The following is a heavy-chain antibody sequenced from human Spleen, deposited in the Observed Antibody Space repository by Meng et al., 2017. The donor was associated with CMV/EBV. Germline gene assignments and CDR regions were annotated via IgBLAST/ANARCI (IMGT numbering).Heavy chain of an antibody. J-gene: IGHJ4*02. CDR3: AHVPDYYGAGSQILDY. Sequence: SSRVGGVGWNRQHPGKALEWLALIYWNDDKRYRPALKSRLTINKDTSKNQVVLTMNNMDHVDTATYYCAHVPDYYGAGSQILDYWGQGTLVTVSS. CDR2: IYWNDDK. V-gene: IGHV2-5*01. D-gene: IGHD3-10*01. CDR1: SSRVGG.